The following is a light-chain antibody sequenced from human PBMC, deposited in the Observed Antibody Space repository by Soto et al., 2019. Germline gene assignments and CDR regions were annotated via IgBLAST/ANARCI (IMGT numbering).Light chain of an antibody. V-gene: IGLV2-8*01. J-gene: IGLJ2*01. CDR3: SSYAVSDSLV. Sequence: QSVLTQPPSASGSPGQSVTISCTGTSSDVGGYDYVSWYQQHPDKVPKLMIYEVNKRPSGVPDRFSGSKSGNTASLTVSGLQTEDEADYYYSSYAVSDSLVFGGGTQLTVL. CDR1: SSDVGGYDY. CDR2: EVN.